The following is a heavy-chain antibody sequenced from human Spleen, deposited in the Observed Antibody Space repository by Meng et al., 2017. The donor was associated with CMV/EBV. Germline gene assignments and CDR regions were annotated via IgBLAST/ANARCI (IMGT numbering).Heavy chain of an antibody. CDR3: ARGRTGTGWKYYFDY. V-gene: IGHV3-49*02. CDR2: VRSKIYGGTR. Sequence: WIRQPPGKGLEWVGFVRSKIYGGTREYAASVEGRFTVSRDDSTSIVYLQLNSLITEDTAVYYCARGRTGTGWKYYFDYWGRGTLVTVSS. J-gene: IGHJ4*02. D-gene: IGHD6-19*01.